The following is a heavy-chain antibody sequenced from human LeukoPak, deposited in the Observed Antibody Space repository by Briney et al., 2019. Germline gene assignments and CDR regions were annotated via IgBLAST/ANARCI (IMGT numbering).Heavy chain of an antibody. D-gene: IGHD1-26*01. CDR1: GYTFTSYY. CDR2: INPSGGST. Sequence: ASVKVSCKASGYTFTSYYMHWVRQAPGQGLEWKGIINPSGGSTSYAQKFQGRVTMTRDMSTSTVYMELSSLRSEDTAVYYCARGGLPNPLPLFPLDYWGQGTLVTVSS. J-gene: IGHJ4*02. V-gene: IGHV1-46*01. CDR3: ARGGLPNPLPLFPLDY.